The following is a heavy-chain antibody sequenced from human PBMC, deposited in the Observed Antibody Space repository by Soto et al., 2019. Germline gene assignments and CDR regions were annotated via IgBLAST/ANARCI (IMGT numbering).Heavy chain of an antibody. Sequence: GGSLRLSCAASGFTFSSYAMSWVRQAPGKGLEWVSAISGSGGSTYYADSVKGRSTISRDNSKNTLYLQMNSLRAEDTAVYYCAKYWGIAVAGFDYWGQGTLVTVSS. V-gene: IGHV3-23*01. D-gene: IGHD6-19*01. CDR2: ISGSGGST. CDR1: GFTFSSYA. CDR3: AKYWGIAVAGFDY. J-gene: IGHJ4*02.